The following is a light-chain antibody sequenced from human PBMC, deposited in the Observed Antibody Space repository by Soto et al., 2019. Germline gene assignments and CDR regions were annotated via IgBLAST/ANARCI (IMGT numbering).Light chain of an antibody. V-gene: IGLV2-23*02. CDR1: SSDVGSNNL. J-gene: IGLJ1*01. Sequence: QSALTQPASVSGSPGQSITISCTATSSDVGSNNLVSWYQQHPGKAPKLMIYEVSKRPSGVSYRFSGSKSGNTASLTISGLQAEGEADYYCCSFARSSSSYVFGTGTKLTVL. CDR3: CSFARSSSSYV. CDR2: EVS.